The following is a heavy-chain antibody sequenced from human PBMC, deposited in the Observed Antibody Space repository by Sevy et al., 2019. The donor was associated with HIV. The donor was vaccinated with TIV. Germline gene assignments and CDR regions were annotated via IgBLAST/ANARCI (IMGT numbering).Heavy chain of an antibody. J-gene: IGHJ6*02. CDR1: GVTFSSYG. CDR3: AHSSGLYGYYYGMDV. CDR2: ISYDGSKK. Sequence: GGSLRLSCAASGVTFSSYGIHWVRQAPGKGLEWVAVISYDGSKKNHAESMKGRFTISRDNSKNTLYLEMSSLRPEETAVYYCAHSSGLYGYYYGMDVWGQGTTVTVSS. D-gene: IGHD4-17*01. V-gene: IGHV3-30*03.